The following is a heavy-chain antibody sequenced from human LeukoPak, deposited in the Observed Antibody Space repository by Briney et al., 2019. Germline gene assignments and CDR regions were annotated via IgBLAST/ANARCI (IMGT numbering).Heavy chain of an antibody. Sequence: GGSLRLSCAASGFTFSSYSMNWVRQAPGKGLEWVSSISSSSSYIYYADSVKGRFTISRDNAKNSLYLQMNSLRAEDTAVYYCARDWRIVGADRDYWGQGTLVTVSS. CDR3: ARDWRIVGADRDY. J-gene: IGHJ4*02. V-gene: IGHV3-21*01. CDR1: GFTFSSYS. D-gene: IGHD1-26*01. CDR2: ISSSSSYI.